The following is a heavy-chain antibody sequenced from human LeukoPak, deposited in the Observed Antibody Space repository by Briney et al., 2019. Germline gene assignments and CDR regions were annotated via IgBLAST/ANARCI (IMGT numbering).Heavy chain of an antibody. V-gene: IGHV4-59*01. CDR3: ARERYNGYDFDY. Sequence: SETLSLTCTVSGGSISSYYWSWIRQPPGKGLEWIGYIYYSGSTNYNPSLKSRVTISVDTSKNQFSLKLSSVTAADTAVYYCARERYNGYDFDYWGQGTLVTVSS. J-gene: IGHJ4*02. CDR2: IYYSGST. D-gene: IGHD5-12*01. CDR1: GGSISSYY.